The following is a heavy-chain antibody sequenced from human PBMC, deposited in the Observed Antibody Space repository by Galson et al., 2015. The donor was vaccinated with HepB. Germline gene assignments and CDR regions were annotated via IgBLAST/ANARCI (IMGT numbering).Heavy chain of an antibody. Sequence: SVKVSCKASGYTFTSYDINWVRQATGQGLEWMGWMNPNSGNTVYTQKLQGRVTMTRNTSISTAYMELSSPTSEDTAVYYCASGSQQDYWGQGTLVTVSS. CDR3: ASGSQQDY. V-gene: IGHV1-8*01. CDR1: GYTFTSYD. CDR2: MNPNSGNT. J-gene: IGHJ4*02.